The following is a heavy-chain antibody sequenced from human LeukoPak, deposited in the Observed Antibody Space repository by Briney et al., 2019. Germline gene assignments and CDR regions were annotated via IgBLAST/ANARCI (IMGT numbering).Heavy chain of an antibody. D-gene: IGHD3-10*01. V-gene: IGHV3-30*03. CDR2: IIYDGSNK. J-gene: IGHJ4*02. CDR3: ARSPYESGTPPTRLED. Sequence: PGGSLRLSCAASGFTFSTYGMHWVRQAPGKGLEWVAVIIYDGSNKYYADSVKGRFTISRDNSKNTLYLQMDSLRAEDTAVYYCARSPYESGTPPTRLEDWGQGTLVTVSS. CDR1: GFTFSTYG.